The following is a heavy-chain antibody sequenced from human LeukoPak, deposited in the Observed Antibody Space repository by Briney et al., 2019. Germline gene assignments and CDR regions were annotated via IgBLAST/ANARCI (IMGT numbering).Heavy chain of an antibody. V-gene: IGHV1-8*02. D-gene: IGHD5/OR15-5a*01. J-gene: IGHJ3*02. Sequence: AASVKVSCKASGFSFTSYDINWVRQAPGQGLEWMGWMNPIKGSTGYARKFRGRVTMTRDTSTSTAYMELWSLTSEDTAVYYRAREGASTGRDFAFDIWGQGTMVTVSS. CDR3: AREGASTGRDFAFDI. CDR1: GFSFTSYD. CDR2: MNPIKGST.